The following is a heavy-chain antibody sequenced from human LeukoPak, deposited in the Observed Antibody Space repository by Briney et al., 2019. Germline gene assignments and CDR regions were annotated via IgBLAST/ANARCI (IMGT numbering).Heavy chain of an antibody. Sequence: SETLSLTCTVSGGSISSSSYYWGWIRQPPGKGLEWIGSIYFSESTYYKPSLKSRVTISVDTSKNQFSLKLSSVTAADTAVYYCARQEVGSYSSDYWGQGTLVTVSS. CDR3: ARQEVGSYSSDY. J-gene: IGHJ4*02. CDR2: IYFSEST. V-gene: IGHV4-39*01. D-gene: IGHD1-26*01. CDR1: GGSISSSSYY.